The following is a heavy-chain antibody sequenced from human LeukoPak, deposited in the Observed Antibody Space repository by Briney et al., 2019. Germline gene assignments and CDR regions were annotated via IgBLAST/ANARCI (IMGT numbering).Heavy chain of an antibody. CDR3: ARHPIVAVTAIVDS. Sequence: SETLSLTCSVSGGSISSTTYYRGWIRQPPGKGLEWIGSIYYSGRTYYNPSLKSRVIISVDTSKNQFSLKLSSVTAADTAVYFCARHPIVAVTAIVDSWGQGTLVTVSS. D-gene: IGHD2-21*02. CDR2: IYYSGRT. V-gene: IGHV4-39*01. J-gene: IGHJ4*02. CDR1: GGSISSTTYY.